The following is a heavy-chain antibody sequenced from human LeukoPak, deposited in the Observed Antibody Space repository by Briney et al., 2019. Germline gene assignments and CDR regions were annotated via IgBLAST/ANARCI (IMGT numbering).Heavy chain of an antibody. CDR2: IDTDGTTT. CDR3: AKEYYYDSSDYSD. V-gene: IGHV3-74*01. D-gene: IGHD3-22*01. J-gene: IGHJ4*02. CDR1: EFTFSNYW. Sequence: GGSLRLSCTTSEFTFSNYWMHWVRQVPGKGLVWVSRIDTDGTTTDYADSVKGRFTISRDNSKNTLYLQMNSLRAEDTAVYYCAKEYYYDSSDYSDWGQGTLVTVSS.